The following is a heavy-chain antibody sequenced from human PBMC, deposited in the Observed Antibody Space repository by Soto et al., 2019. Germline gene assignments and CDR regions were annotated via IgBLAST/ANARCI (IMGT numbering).Heavy chain of an antibody. CDR1: GGTFSSYT. V-gene: IGHV1-69*02. CDR3: ASSLYCSSTSCYRFDGGTDY. CDR2: IIPILGIA. J-gene: IGHJ4*01. D-gene: IGHD2-2*01. Sequence: SVKVSCKASGGTFSSYTISWVRQAPGQGLEWMGRIIPILGIANYAQKYQGRVTITADKSTSTAYMELSSLRSEDTAVYYCASSLYCSSTSCYRFDGGTDYWG.